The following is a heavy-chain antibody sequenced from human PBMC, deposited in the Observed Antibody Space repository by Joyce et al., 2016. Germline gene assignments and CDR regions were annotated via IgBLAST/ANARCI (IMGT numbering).Heavy chain of an antibody. J-gene: IGHJ4*02. V-gene: IGHV3-30*18. D-gene: IGHD6-25*01. CDR3: AKILTAGYSSGWFLDY. CDR2: ISYDGVYK. Sequence: QVQLVESGGGVVQPGRSLRLSCTASGLPLSNYGVHWVRQAPGKGLEWWAVISYDGVYKYYSDSVKGRFTISRDNSRDTLFLEMNSLRAEDTAVYYCAKILTAGYSSGWFLDYWGQGTLVTVSS. CDR1: GLPLSNYG.